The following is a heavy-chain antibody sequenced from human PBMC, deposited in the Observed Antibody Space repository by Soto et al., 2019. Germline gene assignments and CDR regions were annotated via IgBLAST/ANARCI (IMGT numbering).Heavy chain of an antibody. V-gene: IGHV1-69*13. CDR1: VCTFSNYA. Sequence: SVKVSCKSSVCTFSNYAIIWVRQAPGQGLEWMGGIILPFGTPNYAQKFQGRVTITADESTSTAYMELSSLRSDDTAVYYCAREDRDRETGLVPAAIDGMDVWGQGTTVTVSS. CDR2: IILPFGTP. CDR3: AREDRDRETGLVPAAIDGMDV. J-gene: IGHJ6*02. D-gene: IGHD2-2*01.